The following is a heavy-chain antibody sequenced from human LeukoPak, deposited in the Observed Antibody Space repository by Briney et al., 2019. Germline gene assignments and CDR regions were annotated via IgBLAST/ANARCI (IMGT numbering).Heavy chain of an antibody. CDR3: ARRSTLYSSGWYYFDY. CDR1: GYTFTSYD. V-gene: IGHV1-8*01. CDR2: MNPNSGDT. D-gene: IGHD6-19*01. Sequence: GASVKVSCKASGYTFTSYDINWVRQATGQGLEWMGWMNPNSGDTVYAQKLQGRVTMTTDTSTSTAYMELRGLRSDDTAVYYCARRSTLYSSGWYYFDYWGQGTLVTVSS. J-gene: IGHJ4*02.